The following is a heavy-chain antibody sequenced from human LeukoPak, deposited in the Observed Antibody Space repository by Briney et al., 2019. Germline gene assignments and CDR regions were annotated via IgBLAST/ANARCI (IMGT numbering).Heavy chain of an antibody. CDR3: AKELDTMFFDY. V-gene: IGHV3-43*01. D-gene: IGHD3-10*02. CDR1: GFTFDRYT. Sequence: GESLRLSCATSGFTFDRYTIHWVRQAPGKGLEWVSLAGWAGGTTYYSDSVRGRFTISRDSGKNSVYLQMNSLTTDDTAFYFCAKELDTMFFDYWGQGALVTVSS. J-gene: IGHJ4*02. CDR2: AGWAGGTT.